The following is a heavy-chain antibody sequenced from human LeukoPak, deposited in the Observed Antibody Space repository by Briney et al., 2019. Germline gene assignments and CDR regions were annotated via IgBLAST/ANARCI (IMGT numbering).Heavy chain of an antibody. CDR1: GFTFSIAS. J-gene: IGHJ4*02. V-gene: IGHV3-15*01. CDR3: TLRGSSGYSY. D-gene: IGHD3-22*01. CDR2: IKSKTDGGTT. Sequence: GGSLRLSCVASGFTFSIASTSWVRQAPGKGLEWVGQIKSKTDGGTTDYAAPVKDRFTISRDDSKSTLYVQMNGLKIDDTAVYYCTLRGSSGYSYWGQGTLVTVSS.